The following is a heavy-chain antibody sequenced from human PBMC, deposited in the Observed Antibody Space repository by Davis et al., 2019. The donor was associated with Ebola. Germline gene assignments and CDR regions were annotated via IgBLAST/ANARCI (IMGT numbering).Heavy chain of an antibody. D-gene: IGHD3-10*01. V-gene: IGHV3-48*02. CDR1: GFTFSSYV. CDR3: ARADYGSGSSYGMDV. Sequence: GGSLRLSCAASGFTFSSYVMTWVRQAPGKGLEWVSDISSSSSTMYYADSVKGRFTISRDNAKNSLYLQMNSLRDEDTAVCYCARADYGSGSSYGMDVWGKGTTVTVSS. CDR2: ISSSSSTM. J-gene: IGHJ6*04.